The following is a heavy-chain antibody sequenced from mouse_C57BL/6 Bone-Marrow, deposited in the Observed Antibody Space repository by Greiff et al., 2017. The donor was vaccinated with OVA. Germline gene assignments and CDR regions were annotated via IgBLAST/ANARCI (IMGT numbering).Heavy chain of an antibody. CDR2: IDPSDSYT. J-gene: IGHJ3*01. Sequence: QVQLQQPGAELVKPGASVKLSCKASGYTFTSYWMQWVKQRPGQGLEWIGEIDPSDSYTNYKQKFKGKAAWTVDTSSSTAYMQLNSLASEDSAVYAGVGAVVAYWGQGTLVTVAA. V-gene: IGHV1-50*01. CDR3: VGAVVAY. CDR1: GYTFTSYW.